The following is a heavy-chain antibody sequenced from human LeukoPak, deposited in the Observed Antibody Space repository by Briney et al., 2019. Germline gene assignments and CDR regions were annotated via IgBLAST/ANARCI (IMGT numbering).Heavy chain of an antibody. CDR2: IYPGDSDT. D-gene: IGHD3-3*01. V-gene: IGHV5-51*01. J-gene: IGHJ6*02. CDR3: ARTYYDFWSGYYQGYYYYGMDV. Sequence: HGESLKISCKGSGYSFTSYWIGWVRQMPGKGLEWMGIIYPGDSDTRYSPSFQGQVTISADKSISTAYLQWSSLKASDTAMYYCARTYYDFWSGYYQGYYYYGMDVWGQGTTVTVSS. CDR1: GYSFTSYW.